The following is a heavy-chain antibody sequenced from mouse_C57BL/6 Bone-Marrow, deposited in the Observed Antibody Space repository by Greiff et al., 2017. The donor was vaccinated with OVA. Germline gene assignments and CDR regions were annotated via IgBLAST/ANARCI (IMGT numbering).Heavy chain of an antibody. CDR1: GYAFSSSW. J-gene: IGHJ3*01. Sequence: QVQLKQSGPELVKPGASVKISCKASGYAFSSSWMNWVKQRPGKGLEWIGRIYPGDGDTNYNGKFKGKATLTADKSSSTAYMQLSSLTSEDSAVYFCARNRGDYDTAWFAYWGQGTLVTVSA. CDR2: IYPGDGDT. CDR3: ARNRGDYDTAWFAY. D-gene: IGHD2-4*01. V-gene: IGHV1-82*01.